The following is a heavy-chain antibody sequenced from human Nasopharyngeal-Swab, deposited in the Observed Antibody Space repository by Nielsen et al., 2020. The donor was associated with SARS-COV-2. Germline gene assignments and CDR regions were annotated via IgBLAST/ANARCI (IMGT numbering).Heavy chain of an antibody. Sequence: GGSLRPSCAASGFTFDDYAMHWVRQAPGKGLEWASGISWNSGSTYYPDSVKGRFTISRDNSKNTLYLQMNSLRAEDTAVYYCAKIPYDSSGFPQDYFDYWGQGTLVTVSS. D-gene: IGHD3-22*01. J-gene: IGHJ4*02. V-gene: IGHV3-23*01. CDR2: ISWNSGST. CDR3: AKIPYDSSGFPQDYFDY. CDR1: GFTFDDYA.